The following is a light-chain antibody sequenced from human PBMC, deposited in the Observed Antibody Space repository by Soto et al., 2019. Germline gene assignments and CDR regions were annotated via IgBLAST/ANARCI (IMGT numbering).Light chain of an antibody. J-gene: IGKJ5*01. CDR2: AAS. Sequence: EIVLTQSPGTLSLSPGERATLSCRAIQSVSNNYLAWYQQKPGQAPRLLIYAASSRATGIPDRCSGSGSGTDFTLTITRLEPEDSAMYYCQQYGSSGGITFGHGTRLEIK. CDR1: QSVSNNY. V-gene: IGKV3-20*01. CDR3: QQYGSSGGIT.